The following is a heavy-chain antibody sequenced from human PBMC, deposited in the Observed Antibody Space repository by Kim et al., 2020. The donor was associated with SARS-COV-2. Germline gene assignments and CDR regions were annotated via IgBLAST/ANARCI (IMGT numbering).Heavy chain of an antibody. CDR1: GFTFSNYG. V-gene: IGHV3-23*01. D-gene: IGHD2-2*01. J-gene: IGHJ4*02. CDR2: ISFGGVT. CDR3: AGICGTTSCSDDY. Sequence: GGSLRLSCAASGFTFSNYGVSWVRHAPGKGLEWVSAISFGGVTDYADSVRGRFTTSRDNPKSTVYLQMNSLRAEDTAVYYCAGICGTTSCSDDYWGQGTLVTVSS.